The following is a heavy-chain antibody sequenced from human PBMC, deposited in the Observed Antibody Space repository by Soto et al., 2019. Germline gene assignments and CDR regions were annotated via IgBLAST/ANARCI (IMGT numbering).Heavy chain of an antibody. J-gene: IGHJ5*02. CDR2: ISGSGGST. CDR1: GFTFSSYA. Sequence: PVESLSLSCAASGFTFSSYAMSWVRQAPGKGLEWVSAISGSGGSTYYADSVKGRFTISRDNSKNTLYLQMNSLRAEDTAVYYCAKDRLRYYDSSGYYLNWFDPWGQGTLVTVSS. D-gene: IGHD3-22*01. CDR3: AKDRLRYYDSSGYYLNWFDP. V-gene: IGHV3-23*01.